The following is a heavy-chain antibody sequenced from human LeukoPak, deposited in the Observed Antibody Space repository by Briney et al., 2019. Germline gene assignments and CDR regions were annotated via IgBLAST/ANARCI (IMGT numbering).Heavy chain of an antibody. CDR2: INPNSGGT. D-gene: IGHD3-10*01. CDR1: GYTFTSYY. CDR3: ARDPWGSGDIDV. J-gene: IGHJ6*04. Sequence: GASVKVSCKASGYTFTSYYMHWVRQAPGQGLEWLGWINPNSGGTKYAQKFQGRVTMTGDTSITTAYMELSRLRSDDTAVYYCARDPWGSGDIDVWGKGTTVTISS. V-gene: IGHV1-2*02.